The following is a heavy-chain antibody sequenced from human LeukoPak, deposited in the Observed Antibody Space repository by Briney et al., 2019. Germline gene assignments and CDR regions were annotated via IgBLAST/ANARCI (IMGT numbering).Heavy chain of an antibody. D-gene: IGHD6-13*01. J-gene: IGHJ4*02. Sequence: PGGSLRLSCAASGFTFSSYSMNWVRQAPGKGLEWVSSISSSSYIYYADSVKGRFTISRDNAKNSLYLQMNSLRAEDTAVYYCASFQQLLNFDYWGQGTLVTVSS. CDR1: GFTFSSYS. CDR2: ISSSSYI. V-gene: IGHV3-21*01. CDR3: ASFQQLLNFDY.